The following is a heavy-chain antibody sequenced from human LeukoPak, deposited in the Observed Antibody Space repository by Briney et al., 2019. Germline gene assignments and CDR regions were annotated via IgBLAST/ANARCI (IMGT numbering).Heavy chain of an antibody. V-gene: IGHV4-38-2*02. D-gene: IGHD3-10*01. CDR3: ARDEGSSYGQGNWFDP. CDR1: GDSISSGYY. Sequence: SETLSLTCAVSGDSISSGYYWGWIRQPPGKGLEWIGSIYHSGSTYYNPSLKSRITMSVDTSKNQVSLKLASVTAADTALYFCARDEGSSYGQGNWFDPWGQGTLVTVSS. CDR2: IYHSGST. J-gene: IGHJ5*02.